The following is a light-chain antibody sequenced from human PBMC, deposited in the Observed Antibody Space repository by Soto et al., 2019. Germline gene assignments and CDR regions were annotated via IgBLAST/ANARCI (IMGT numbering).Light chain of an antibody. J-gene: IGKJ2*01. Sequence: DVQMTQSPSSLSASVGDRVTITCRASQSISSYLNWYQQKPGKAPKLLIYAASSLQSGVPSRFSGSGSGTDFTLTISSLQPEDFATYYCQQSYSTPRTSGQGTKREIK. CDR2: AAS. V-gene: IGKV1-39*01. CDR3: QQSYSTPRT. CDR1: QSISSY.